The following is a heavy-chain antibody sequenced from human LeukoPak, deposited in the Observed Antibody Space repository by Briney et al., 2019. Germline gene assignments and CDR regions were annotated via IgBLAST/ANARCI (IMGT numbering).Heavy chain of an antibody. Sequence: GGSLRLSCAASGLTFDDYAMHWVRQAPGKGLEWVSLISWDGGSTYYADSVKGRFTISRDNSKNSLYLQMNRLRAEDTALYYCAKDMRPAAIFDFDDWGQGTLVSVSS. J-gene: IGHJ4*02. CDR1: GLTFDDYA. V-gene: IGHV3-43D*04. CDR3: AKDMRPAAIFDFDD. CDR2: ISWDGGST. D-gene: IGHD2-2*02.